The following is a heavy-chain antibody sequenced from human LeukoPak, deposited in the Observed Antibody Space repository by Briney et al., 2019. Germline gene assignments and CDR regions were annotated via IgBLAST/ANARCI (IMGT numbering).Heavy chain of an antibody. CDR1: GFIFSDYY. CDR2: IDGSSSRT. CDR3: ARRGTDYCTPSSCHPNWFAP. D-gene: IGHD4-11*01. V-gene: IGHV3-11*03. J-gene: IGHJ5*02. Sequence: GGSLRLSCEASGFIFSDYYMSWMRQAPGKGLEWLSYIDGSSSRTNYADSVKGRFTISRGNVKNSLYLQMNSLRAEDTAVYFCARRGTDYCTPSSCHPNWFAPWGQGTQVTVSS.